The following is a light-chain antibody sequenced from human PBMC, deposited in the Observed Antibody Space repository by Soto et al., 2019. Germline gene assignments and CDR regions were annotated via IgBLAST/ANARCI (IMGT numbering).Light chain of an antibody. J-gene: IGLJ1*01. CDR3: EAWDDSLSGHV. CDR2: RNT. CDR1: RSNIGNNY. Sequence: VLTRPPSASGTPGQTVTISCSGSRSNIGNNYVCWYQQLPGAAPKLLIYRNTQRPSGVPDRFSGSKSGTAASLAISGLRSEDEADYFCEAWDDSLSGHVFGTGTKVTVL. V-gene: IGLV1-47*01.